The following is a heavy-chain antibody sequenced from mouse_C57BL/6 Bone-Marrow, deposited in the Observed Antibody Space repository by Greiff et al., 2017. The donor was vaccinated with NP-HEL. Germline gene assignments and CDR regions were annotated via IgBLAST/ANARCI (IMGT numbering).Heavy chain of an antibody. V-gene: IGHV14-2*01. CDR1: GFNIKDYY. D-gene: IGHD4-1*01. CDR2: IDPEDGET. Sequence: EVKLMESGAELVKPGASVKLSCTASGFNIKDYYMHWVKQRTEQGLEWIGRIDPEDGETKYVPKFQGKATITADTSSNTAYLQLSSLTSEDTAVYYCASLLGDYWGQGTTLTVSS. J-gene: IGHJ2*01. CDR3: ASLLGDY.